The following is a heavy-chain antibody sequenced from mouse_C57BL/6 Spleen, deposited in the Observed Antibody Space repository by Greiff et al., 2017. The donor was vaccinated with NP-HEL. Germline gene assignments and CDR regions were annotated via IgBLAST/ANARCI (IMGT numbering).Heavy chain of an antibody. Sequence: VQLKESGGGLVKPGGSLKLSCAASGFTFSDYGMHWVRQAPEKGLEWVAYISSGRSTIYYAATVKGRFTISRDNATNTLFLQMTSLRSEYTTMYYCARNDGSSLLAYWGQGTLVTVSA. J-gene: IGHJ3*01. CDR3: ARNDGSSLLAY. V-gene: IGHV5-17*01. D-gene: IGHD1-1*01. CDR2: ISSGRSTI. CDR1: GFTFSDYG.